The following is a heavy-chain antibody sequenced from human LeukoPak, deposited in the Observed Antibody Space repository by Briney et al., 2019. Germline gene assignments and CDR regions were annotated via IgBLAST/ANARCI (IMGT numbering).Heavy chain of an antibody. Sequence: GGSLRLSCAASGFTFSSYGMHWVRQAPGKGLEWVAVISYDGSNKYYADSVKGRFTISRGNSKNTLYLQMNSLRAEDTAVYYCAKAFSSGSYYRDPLYSDYWGQGTLVTVSS. CDR3: AKAFSSGSYYRDPLYSDY. CDR2: ISYDGSNK. CDR1: GFTFSSYG. J-gene: IGHJ4*02. V-gene: IGHV3-30*18. D-gene: IGHD3-10*01.